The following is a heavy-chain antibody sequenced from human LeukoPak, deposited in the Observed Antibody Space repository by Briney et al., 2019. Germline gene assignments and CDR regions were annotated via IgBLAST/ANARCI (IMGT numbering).Heavy chain of an antibody. Sequence: GGSLRLSCAASGFTFSSYVMSWVRQAPGKGLEWVSAVRDDGRSTYYADSVKGRFTISRDNTENSLYLLMYSLGAEDTAVYYCARLLGTATTYDYWGQGTLVTVSS. CDR3: ARLLGTATTYDY. J-gene: IGHJ4*02. V-gene: IGHV3-23*01. CDR2: VRDDGRST. CDR1: GFTFSSYV. D-gene: IGHD5-24*01.